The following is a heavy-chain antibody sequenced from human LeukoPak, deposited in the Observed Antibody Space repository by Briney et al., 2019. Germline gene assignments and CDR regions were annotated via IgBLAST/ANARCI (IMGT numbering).Heavy chain of an antibody. D-gene: IGHD6-19*01. CDR3: ARTYNSGWYFDY. CDR1: GFTLSSYN. J-gene: IGHJ4*02. CDR2: ISSRGSSI. Sequence: GGSLRLSCATSGFTLSSYNMNWVRQAPGKGLEWVSYISSRGSSIQYADSVKGRFTISRDNAKNSLYLQMDSLRDDDTAMYYCARTYNSGWYFDYWGQGTLVTVSS. V-gene: IGHV3-48*02.